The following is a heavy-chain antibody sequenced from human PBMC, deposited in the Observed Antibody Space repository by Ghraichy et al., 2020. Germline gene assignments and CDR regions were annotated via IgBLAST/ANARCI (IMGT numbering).Heavy chain of an antibody. CDR3: ARRPGGNFDY. CDR1: GGSISSSSYY. Sequence: SETLSLTCTVSGGSISSSSYYWAWIRQPPGKGLEWIGSIYYSGSTYYNPSLKSRVTISVDTSKNQFSLKLSSVTAADTAVYYCARRPGGNFDYWGQGTLVTVSS. D-gene: IGHD3-16*01. V-gene: IGHV4-39*01. J-gene: IGHJ4*02. CDR2: IYYSGST.